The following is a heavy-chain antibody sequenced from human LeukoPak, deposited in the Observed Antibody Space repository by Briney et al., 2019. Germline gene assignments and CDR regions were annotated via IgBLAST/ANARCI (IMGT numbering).Heavy chain of an antibody. V-gene: IGHV3-74*01. CDR1: GFTFSSYW. Sequence: GGSLRLSCAASGFTFSSYWMHWVRQAPGKGLVWVSRINSDGSSTSYADSVKGRFTISRDNAKNTLYLQMDSLRAEDTAVYYCARQGTIAAAEIDYWGQGTLVTVSS. D-gene: IGHD6-13*01. CDR2: INSDGSST. J-gene: IGHJ4*02. CDR3: ARQGTIAAAEIDY.